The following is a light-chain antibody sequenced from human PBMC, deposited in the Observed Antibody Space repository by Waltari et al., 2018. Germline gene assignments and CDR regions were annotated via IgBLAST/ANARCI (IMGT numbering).Light chain of an antibody. CDR2: VNSDGSH. J-gene: IGLJ3*02. CDR1: SGHSSNV. CDR3: QTGGHGTWV. Sequence: QLVLTQSPSASASLVASVKLTCTLSSGHSSNVIACLQQQPEKGPRYLMKVNSDGSHSQGDEIPDRFSGSSSGAERYLTISSVQPEDEADYYCQTGGHGTWVFGGGTKLTVL. V-gene: IGLV4-69*01.